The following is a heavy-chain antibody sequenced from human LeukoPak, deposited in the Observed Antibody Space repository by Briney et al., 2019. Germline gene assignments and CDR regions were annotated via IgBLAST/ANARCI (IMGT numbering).Heavy chain of an antibody. V-gene: IGHV3-7*01. CDR2: IKQDGSEK. CDR3: ARELSGYYWVDAFDI. J-gene: IGHJ3*02. D-gene: IGHD3-22*01. Sequence: GGSLRLSCAASGFTFSSYWMSWVRQAPGKGLEWVANIKQDGSEKYYVDSVKGRFTISRDNAKNSLYLQMNSLRAEDTAVYYCARELSGYYWVDAFDIWGQGTMVTVSS. CDR1: GFTFSSYW.